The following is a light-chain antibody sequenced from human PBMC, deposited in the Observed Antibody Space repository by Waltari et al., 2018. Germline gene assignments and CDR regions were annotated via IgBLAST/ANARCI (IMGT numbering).Light chain of an antibody. CDR2: DVS. V-gene: IGLV2-11*01. J-gene: IGLJ2*01. CDR3: CSYAGSYTLV. CDR1: SSYVGNYNY. Sequence: QSALTQPRSVSGSPGQSVTISCTGTSSYVGNYNYVSWYQHHPGKAPKLMIYDVSKRPSGVPDRFSGSKSGNTASLTISGLQAEDEADYYCCSYAGSYTLVFGGGTKLTVL.